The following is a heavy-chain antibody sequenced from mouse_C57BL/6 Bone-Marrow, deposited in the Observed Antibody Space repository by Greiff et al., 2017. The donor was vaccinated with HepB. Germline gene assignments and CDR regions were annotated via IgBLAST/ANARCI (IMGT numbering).Heavy chain of an antibody. CDR3: ARRFPYYYGSSPFAY. D-gene: IGHD1-1*01. CDR1: GFTFSSYA. Sequence: EVKVEESGGGLVKPGGSLKLSCAASGFTFSSYAMSWVRQTPEKRLEWVATISDGGSYTYYPDNVKGRFTISRDNAKNNLYLQMSHLKSEDTAMYYCARRFPYYYGSSPFAYWGQGTLVTVSA. V-gene: IGHV5-4*03. CDR2: ISDGGSYT. J-gene: IGHJ3*01.